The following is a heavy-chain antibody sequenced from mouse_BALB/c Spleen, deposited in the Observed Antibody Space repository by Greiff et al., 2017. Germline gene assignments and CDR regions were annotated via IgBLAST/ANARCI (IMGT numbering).Heavy chain of an antibody. Sequence: QVQLQQSGAELVKPGASVKLSCKASGYTFTSYYMYWVKQRPGQGLEWIGEINPSNGGTNFNEKFKGKATLTVDKSSSTAHMELLSLTSEDSAVYYCGRGGTWTRYFDVWGAGTTVTVSS. CDR3: GRGGTWTRYFDV. CDR1: GYTFTSYY. J-gene: IGHJ1*01. V-gene: IGHV1-53*01. CDR2: INPSNGGT.